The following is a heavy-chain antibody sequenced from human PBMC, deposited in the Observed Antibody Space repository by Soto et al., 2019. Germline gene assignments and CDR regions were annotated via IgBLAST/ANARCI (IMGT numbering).Heavy chain of an antibody. Sequence: VQLVESGGGVVQPGRSLRLSCAASGFTFSDYAMHWVRQAPGKGLEWVAVVSHDGRNTHYADSVKGRFTITRKSSKNTVSLEMTSLRAEDTAVYYCAKGGRQWLVTSDFNYWGQGALVTVSS. CDR3: AKGGRQWLVTSDFNY. CDR2: VSHDGRNT. D-gene: IGHD6-19*01. J-gene: IGHJ4*02. CDR1: GFTFSDYA. V-gene: IGHV3-30*18.